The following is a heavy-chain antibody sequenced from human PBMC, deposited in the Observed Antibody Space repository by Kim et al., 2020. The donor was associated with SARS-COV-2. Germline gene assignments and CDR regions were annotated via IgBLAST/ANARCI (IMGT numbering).Heavy chain of an antibody. CDR2: INHSGST. D-gene: IGHD6-13*01. CDR3: ASTYSSSWPRERNWFDP. V-gene: IGHV4-34*01. Sequence: SETLSLTCAVYGGSFSGYYWSWIRQPPGKGLEWIGEINHSGSTNYNPSLKSRVTISVDTSKNQFSLKLSSVTAADTAVYYCASTYSSSWPRERNWFDPWG. J-gene: IGHJ5*02. CDR1: GGSFSGYY.